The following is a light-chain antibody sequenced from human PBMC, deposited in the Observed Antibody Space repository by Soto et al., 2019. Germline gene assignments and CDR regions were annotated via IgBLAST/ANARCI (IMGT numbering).Light chain of an antibody. CDR1: SSDVGDYNY. Sequence: QSALTQPASVSGSPGQSITISCTGTSSDVGDYNYVSWYQQHPGKAPKLMIYDVSNRPSGVSNRFSGSKSGNTASLTISGLQAEDEGDYYCSSYTSSSTLDVFGTGTKVTVL. CDR2: DVS. CDR3: SSYTSSSTLDV. J-gene: IGLJ1*01. V-gene: IGLV2-14*03.